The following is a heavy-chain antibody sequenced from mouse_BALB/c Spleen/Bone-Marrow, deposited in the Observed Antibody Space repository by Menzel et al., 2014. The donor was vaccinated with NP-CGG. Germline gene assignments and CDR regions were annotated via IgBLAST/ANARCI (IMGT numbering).Heavy chain of an antibody. CDR2: CDPENGNT. CDR1: VFNIKNYY. Sequence: VYLQQPGADLVRPGAVVKLSCKASVFNIKNYYILWLRQRPEQFLEWIGLCDPENGNTIFDPKFQGKASMTADTSSNTAYLQLSSLTSEDAAVYYCTNFGPFDYWGPGTTLTVSS. CDR3: TNFGPFDY. J-gene: IGHJ2*01. V-gene: IGHV14-1*02.